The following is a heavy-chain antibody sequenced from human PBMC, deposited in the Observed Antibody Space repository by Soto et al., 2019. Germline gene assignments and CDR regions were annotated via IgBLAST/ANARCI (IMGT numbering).Heavy chain of an antibody. CDR1: GFSFSDYG. CDR3: AKDRPGLFFNY. J-gene: IGHJ4*02. V-gene: IGHV3-30*18. D-gene: IGHD2-8*02. CDR2: ISYDERNT. Sequence: PGGSLRLSCAASGFSFSDYGMHWVRQAPGKGLEWVAVISYDERNTYYADSVKGRFTISRDNSKNTMYLQMNSLRAEDTAVYYCAKDRPGLFFNYWGQGTLVTVSS.